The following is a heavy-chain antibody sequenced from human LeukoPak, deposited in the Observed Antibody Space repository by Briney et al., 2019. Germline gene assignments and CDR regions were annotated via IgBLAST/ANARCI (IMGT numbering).Heavy chain of an antibody. CDR1: GYTFTSYD. CDR2: MNPNSGNT. CDR3: ARSIGRGDVLRYFDWLPYGMDV. J-gene: IGHJ6*02. V-gene: IGHV1-8*01. Sequence: ASVKVSCKASGYTFTSYDINWVRQATGQGLEWMGWMNPNSGNTGYAQKFQGRVTMTRNTSISTAYMELSSLRSEDTAVYYCARSIGRGDVLRYFDWLPYGMDVWGQGTTVTVSS. D-gene: IGHD3-9*01.